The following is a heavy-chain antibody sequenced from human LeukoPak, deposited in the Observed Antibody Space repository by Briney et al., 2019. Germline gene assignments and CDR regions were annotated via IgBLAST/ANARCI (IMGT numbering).Heavy chain of an antibody. V-gene: IGHV4-39*01. CDR2: IHHSGTT. CDR3: ARHRGYYVLGTLFPQGGFDP. J-gene: IGHJ5*02. Sequence: SETLSLTCTVSGGSITISYYYWGWVRQPPGKGLEWLGSIHHSGTTYYNPSLKSRVAISVDTSKNQFSLKLTSVTAADTSVYFCARHRGYYVLGTLFPQGGFDPWGQGTLATVSS. CDR1: GGSITISYYY. D-gene: IGHD3-10*02.